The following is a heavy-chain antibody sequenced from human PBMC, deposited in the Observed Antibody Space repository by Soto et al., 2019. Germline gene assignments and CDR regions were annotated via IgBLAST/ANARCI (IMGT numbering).Heavy chain of an antibody. D-gene: IGHD2-2*01. J-gene: IGHJ5*02. CDR1: GGSISSGGYY. CDR2: IYYSGST. Sequence: PSETLSLTCTVSGGSISSGGYYWSWIRQHPGKGLEWIGYIYYSGSTYYNPSLKSRVTISVDTSKNQFSLKLSSVTAADTAVYYCARGLIVVVPAAQIDPWGQGTLVTVSS. CDR3: ARGLIVVVPAAQIDP. V-gene: IGHV4-31*03.